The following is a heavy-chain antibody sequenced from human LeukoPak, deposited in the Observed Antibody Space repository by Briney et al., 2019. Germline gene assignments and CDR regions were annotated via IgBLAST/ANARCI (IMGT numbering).Heavy chain of an antibody. Sequence: SETLSLTCTVSGGSISSSSYYWGWIRQSPGKGLEWIGTIYYTGSSYYNPSLKSRVTISVDTSKNQFSLKLSSVTAADTAVYYCASYIVSRPVLRNYWGQGTLVTVSS. CDR3: ASYIVSRPVLRNY. CDR2: IYYTGSS. V-gene: IGHV4-39*07. J-gene: IGHJ4*02. D-gene: IGHD2-15*01. CDR1: GGSISSSSYY.